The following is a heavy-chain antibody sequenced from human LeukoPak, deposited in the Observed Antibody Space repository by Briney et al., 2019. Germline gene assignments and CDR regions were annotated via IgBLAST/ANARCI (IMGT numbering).Heavy chain of an antibody. CDR1: GGSFSGYY. J-gene: IGHJ6*02. V-gene: IGHV4-34*01. CDR3: ARGIAVAGYYYYYGMDV. D-gene: IGHD6-19*01. Sequence: TSETLSLTCAVYGGSFSGYYWSWIRQPPGKGLEWIGEINHSGSTNYNPSLKSRVTISVDTSKNQFSLKLSSVTAADTAVYYCARGIAVAGYYYYYGMDVWGQGTTVTVSS. CDR2: INHSGST.